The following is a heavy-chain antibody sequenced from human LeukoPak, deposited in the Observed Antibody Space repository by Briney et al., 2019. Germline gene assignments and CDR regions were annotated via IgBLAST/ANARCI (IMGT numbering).Heavy chain of an antibody. CDR3: ARDPYSGSYGADYYYYMDV. J-gene: IGHJ6*03. CDR2: ISAYNGNT. Sequence: ASVKVSCKASGYTFTGYYIHWVRQAPGQGLEWMGWISAYNGNTNYAQKLQGRVTMTTDTSTSTAYMELRSLRSDDTAVYYCARDPYSGSYGADYYYYMDVWGKGTTVTISS. CDR1: GYTFTGYY. D-gene: IGHD1-26*01. V-gene: IGHV1-18*04.